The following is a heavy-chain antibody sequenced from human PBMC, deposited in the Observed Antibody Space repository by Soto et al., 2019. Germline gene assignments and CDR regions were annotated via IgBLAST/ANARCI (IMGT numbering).Heavy chain of an antibody. J-gene: IGHJ6*02. D-gene: IGHD6-19*01. V-gene: IGHV1-46*01. CDR2: INPSGGST. CDR1: GYTFTSYY. Sequence: ASVKVSCKASGYTFTSYYMHWVRQAPGQGLEWMGIINPSGGSTSYAQKFQGRVTMTRDTSTSTVYMELSSLRSEDTAVYYCARVVGWLPRGDYYYGMDVRGQGTTVTVSS. CDR3: ARVVGWLPRGDYYYGMDV.